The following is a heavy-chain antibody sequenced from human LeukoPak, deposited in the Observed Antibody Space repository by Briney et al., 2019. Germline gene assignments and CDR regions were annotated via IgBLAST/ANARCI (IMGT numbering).Heavy chain of an antibody. J-gene: IGHJ4*02. CDR1: GFTFNSHS. Sequence: GGSLRLSCEASGFTFNSHSINWVRQAPGQGLEWVAVISSDGNTKHYGDSVRGRFTISRDNSKNTLWLQMSSLRAEDTALYYWARERGGAIGAFDSRGQGTL. CDR3: ARERGGAIGAFDS. D-gene: IGHD2-21*01. V-gene: IGHV3-30*04. CDR2: ISSDGNTK.